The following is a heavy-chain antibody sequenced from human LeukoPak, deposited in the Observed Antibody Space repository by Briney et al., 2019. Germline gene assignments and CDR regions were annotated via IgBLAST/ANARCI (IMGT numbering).Heavy chain of an antibody. CDR2: INSDGSST. Sequence: GSLRLSCAASGFTFSSYWMHWVRQAPGKGLVWVSRINSDGSSTSYADSVKGRFTISRDNAKNTLYLQMNSLRAEDTAVYYCARAYCSSTSCYWLGAFDIWGQGTMVTVSS. J-gene: IGHJ3*02. D-gene: IGHD2-2*01. CDR3: ARAYCSSTSCYWLGAFDI. V-gene: IGHV3-74*01. CDR1: GFTFSSYW.